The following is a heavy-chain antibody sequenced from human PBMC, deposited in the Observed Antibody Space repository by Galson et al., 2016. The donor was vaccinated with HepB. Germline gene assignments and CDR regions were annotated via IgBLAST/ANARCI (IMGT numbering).Heavy chain of an antibody. CDR2: IDNNGRTT. CDR1: GFTFSTYA. J-gene: IGHJ4*02. V-gene: IGHV3-64D*06. D-gene: IGHD3-10*01. CDR3: VKDRGAVIRDFDQ. Sequence: SLRLSSAASGFTFSTYAFHWVRQAPGKGLEYVSAIDNNGRTTYYADSVRGRFTISRDNSKNTLYLQMSSLRDGDTAVYYCVKDRGAVIRDFDQWGQGTLVTVSS.